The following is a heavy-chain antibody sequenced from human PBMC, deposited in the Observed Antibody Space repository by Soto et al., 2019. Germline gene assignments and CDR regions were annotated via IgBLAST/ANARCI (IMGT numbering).Heavy chain of an antibody. J-gene: IGHJ3*02. CDR1: GFTFSSYA. CDR3: ARGVGRQWLVPKTGVYSFFDI. Sequence: GGSLRLSCAASGFTFSSYAMHWVRQAPGKGLEWVAVISYDGSNKYYADSVKGRFTISRDNSKNTLYLQMNSLRAEDTAVYYCARGVGRQWLVPKTGVYSFFDIWGQGTMVTVSS. V-gene: IGHV3-30-3*01. CDR2: ISYDGSNK. D-gene: IGHD6-19*01.